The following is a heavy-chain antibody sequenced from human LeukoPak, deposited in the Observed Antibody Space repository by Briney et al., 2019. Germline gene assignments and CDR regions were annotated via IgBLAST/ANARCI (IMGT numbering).Heavy chain of an antibody. Sequence: GRSLRLSCAASGFTFSSYGMHWVRQAPGKGLEWVAVIWYDGSSKYYADSVKGRFTISRDNSKNTLYLQMNSLRAEDTAVYYCARDGHYWGQGTLVTVSS. V-gene: IGHV3-33*01. CDR1: GFTFSSYG. CDR2: IWYDGSSK. CDR3: ARDGHY. J-gene: IGHJ4*02.